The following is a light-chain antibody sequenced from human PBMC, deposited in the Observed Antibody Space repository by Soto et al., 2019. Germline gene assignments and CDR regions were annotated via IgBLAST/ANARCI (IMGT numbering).Light chain of an antibody. CDR3: HQYGSSVRA. J-gene: IGKJ1*01. CDR2: GAS. CDR1: QNISSNY. V-gene: IGKV3-20*01. Sequence: DIVLTQSPGTLSLSPGERATLSCRASQNISSNYLAWHQQKPGQAPRLLIYGASSRAPGIPDRFSGSGSGTDFTLTISRLEPDDLAVYHCHQYGSSVRAFGQGTKLEIK.